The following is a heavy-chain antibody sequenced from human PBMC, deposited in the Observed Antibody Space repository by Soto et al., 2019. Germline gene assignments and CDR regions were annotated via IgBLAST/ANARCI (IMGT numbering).Heavy chain of an antibody. CDR2: IWFDGSQK. V-gene: IGHV3-33*01. CDR3: ARQGGSRGWRFDY. D-gene: IGHD6-19*01. J-gene: IGHJ4*02. CDR1: GFTFSNYG. Sequence: QVQLVESGGGVVQPGRSLRLSCAASGFTFSNYGMQWVRQAPGKGLEWVAVIWFDGSQKYHADSVKGRFTISRDNSKNTLYLQMNSLRAEDTAVYYCARQGGSRGWRFDYWGQGALVTVSS.